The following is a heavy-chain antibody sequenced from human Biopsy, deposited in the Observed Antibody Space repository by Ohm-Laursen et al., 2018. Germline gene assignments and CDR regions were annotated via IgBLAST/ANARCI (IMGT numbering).Heavy chain of an antibody. CDR3: ARDSRGGHLNTTLITGKNLDS. J-gene: IGHJ4*02. Sequence: SETLSLTCYVSDGSIDNYYWTWIRQSPGKGLEWIGYIYYTGSTNYNPSVKSRVTISVDTSKNQFSLKLNSVTAADTAVYFCARDSRGGHLNTTLITGKNLDSWGQGILVTVSS. CDR1: DGSIDNYY. CDR2: IYYTGST. D-gene: IGHD3-16*01. V-gene: IGHV4-59*01.